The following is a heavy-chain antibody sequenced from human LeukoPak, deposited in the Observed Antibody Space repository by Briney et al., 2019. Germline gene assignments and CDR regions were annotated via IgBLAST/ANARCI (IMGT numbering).Heavy chain of an antibody. Sequence: GGSLRLSCAASGFTFSSYWMHWVRQAPGKGLVWVSRINSDGSSTSYADSVKGRFTISRDNAKSTLYLQMNSLRAEDTAVYYCASDNGYYYYGMDVWGKGTTVTVSS. CDR2: INSDGSST. V-gene: IGHV3-74*01. CDR3: ASDNGYYYYGMDV. CDR1: GFTFSSYW. J-gene: IGHJ6*04.